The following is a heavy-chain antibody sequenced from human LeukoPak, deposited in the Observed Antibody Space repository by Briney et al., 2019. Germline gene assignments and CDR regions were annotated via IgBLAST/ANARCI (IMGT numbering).Heavy chain of an antibody. V-gene: IGHV4-4*02. J-gene: IGHJ3*02. CDR3: ASQRWLSTLYAFDI. Sequence: SETLSLTCAVSGGSISISNWWSWVRQPPGKGLEWIGEIYHSGSTNYNPSLKSRVTISVDKSKNQFSLKLYSVTAADTAVYYCASQRWLSTLYAFDIWGQGTMVTVSS. D-gene: IGHD6-19*01. CDR1: GGSISISNW. CDR2: IYHSGST.